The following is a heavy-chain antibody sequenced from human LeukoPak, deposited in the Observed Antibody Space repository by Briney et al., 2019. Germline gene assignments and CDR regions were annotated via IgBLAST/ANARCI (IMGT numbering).Heavy chain of an antibody. V-gene: IGHV3-74*01. CDR2: INTDGNST. J-gene: IGHJ5*02. Sequence: PGGSLRLSCTACGFTFSSYWMHGVPQTPGKGLVWVSRINTDGNSTNYPASVRGRSTISRDNAKNTLYLQMNSLRAEDTAVYYCARDPKPYCSGGTCYYYWFDPWGQGTLVTVSS. CDR3: ARDPKPYCSGGTCYYYWFDP. CDR1: GFTFSSYW. D-gene: IGHD2-15*01.